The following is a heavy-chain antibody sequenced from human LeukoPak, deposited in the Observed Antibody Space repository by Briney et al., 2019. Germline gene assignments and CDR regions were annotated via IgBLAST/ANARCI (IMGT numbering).Heavy chain of an antibody. D-gene: IGHD3-10*01. CDR3: ARGGPSDTYYYGSGSPPGY. Sequence: SETLSLTCAVYGGSFSGYYWSWIRQPPGKGLEWIGEINNSGSINYNPPLKSRVTISVDTSKNQFSLKLSSVTAADTAVYYCARGGPSDTYYYGSGSPPGYWGQGTLVTVSS. V-gene: IGHV4-34*01. CDR1: GGSFSGYY. CDR2: INNSGSI. J-gene: IGHJ4*02.